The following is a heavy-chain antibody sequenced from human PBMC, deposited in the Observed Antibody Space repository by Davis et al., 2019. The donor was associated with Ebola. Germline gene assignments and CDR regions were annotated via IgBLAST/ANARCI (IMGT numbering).Heavy chain of an antibody. V-gene: IGHV4-59*01. CDR2: IYYSGFT. J-gene: IGHJ4*02. D-gene: IGHD1-1*01. CDR3: ARWNEGSDH. Sequence: PSETLSLTCTVSGGSISGYYWSWTRQPPGKGLEWIAYIYYSGFTNYNPPLKTRVTISVDTSKNQFSLTLTSVTAADTAVYYWARWNEGSDHWGQGTLITVSS. CDR1: GGSISGYY.